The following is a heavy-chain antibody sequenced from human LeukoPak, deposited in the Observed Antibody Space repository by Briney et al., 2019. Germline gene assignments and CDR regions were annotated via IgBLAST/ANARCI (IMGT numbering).Heavy chain of an antibody. Sequence: GASVKVSCKASGYTFTSYGISWVRQAPGQGLEWVGWISAYNGNTNYAQKLQGRVTMTTDTSTSTAYMELRSLRSDDTAVYYCARVVSSGYYYGTFDYWGQGTLVTVSS. CDR3: ARVVSSGYYYGTFDY. V-gene: IGHV1-18*01. CDR1: GYTFTSYG. CDR2: ISAYNGNT. D-gene: IGHD3-22*01. J-gene: IGHJ4*02.